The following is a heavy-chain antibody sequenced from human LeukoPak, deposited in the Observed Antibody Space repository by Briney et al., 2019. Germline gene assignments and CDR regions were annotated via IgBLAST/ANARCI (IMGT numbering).Heavy chain of an antibody. CDR3: ARDASGSYNY. CDR2: INHSGST. CDR1: GGSFSGYY. Sequence: SETLSLTCAVYGGSFSGYYWSWIRQPPGKGLEWIGEINHSGSTNYNPSLKSRVTISVDTSKNQFSLKLSSVTAADTAMYYCARDASGSYNYWGQGTLVTVSS. J-gene: IGHJ4*02. D-gene: IGHD1-26*01. V-gene: IGHV4-34*01.